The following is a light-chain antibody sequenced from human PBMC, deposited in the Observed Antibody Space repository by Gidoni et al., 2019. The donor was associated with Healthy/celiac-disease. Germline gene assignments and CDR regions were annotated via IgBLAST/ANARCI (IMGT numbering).Light chain of an antibody. J-gene: IGLJ1*01. V-gene: IGLV1-40*01. CDR3: QSYDSSLSGSSYV. Sequence: QSVLTPPPSVSGAPGQRVTISCTGSSSNIGAGYDVHWYQQLPGTAPKLLIYGNSNRPSGVPDRFSGSKSGTSVSLAITGLQAEDEADYYCQSYDSSLSGSSYVFGTGTKVTVL. CDR2: GNS. CDR1: SSNIGAGYD.